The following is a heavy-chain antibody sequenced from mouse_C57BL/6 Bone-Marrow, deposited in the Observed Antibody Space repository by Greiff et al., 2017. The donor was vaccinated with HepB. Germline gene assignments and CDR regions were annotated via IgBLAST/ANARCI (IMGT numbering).Heavy chain of an antibody. J-gene: IGHJ1*03. V-gene: IGHV5-12*01. CDR1: GFTFSDYY. CDR3: ARHGNYWYFDV. D-gene: IGHD2-1*01. Sequence: EVKLVESGGGLVQPGGSLKLSCAASGFTFSDYYMYWVRQTPEKRLEWVAYISNGGGSTYYPDTVKGRFTISRDNANNTLYLQMSSLKSEDTAMYYCARHGNYWYFDVWGTGTTVTVSS. CDR2: ISNGGGST.